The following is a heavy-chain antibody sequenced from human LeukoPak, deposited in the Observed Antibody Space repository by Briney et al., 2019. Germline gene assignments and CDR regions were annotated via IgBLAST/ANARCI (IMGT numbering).Heavy chain of an antibody. CDR1: GFTFSSYW. CDR2: ISYDGSNK. J-gene: IGHJ3*02. CDR3: ASPLRYFDWLFHPTNDAFDI. V-gene: IGHV3-30*03. D-gene: IGHD3-9*01. Sequence: QTGGSLRLSCAASGFTFSSYWMHWVRQAPGKGLEWVAVISYDGSNKYYADSVKGRFTISRDNSKNTLYLQMNSLRAEDTAVYYCASPLRYFDWLFHPTNDAFDIWGQGTMVTVSS.